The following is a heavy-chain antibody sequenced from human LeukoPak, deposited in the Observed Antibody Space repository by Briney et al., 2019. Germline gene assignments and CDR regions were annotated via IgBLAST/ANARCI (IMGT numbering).Heavy chain of an antibody. V-gene: IGHV4-59*01. Sequence: SETLSLTCTVSGASISSYYWSWIRRPPGKGLEWIGYTFYSGSTNYNPSLKSRITISVDTSKNQFSLKLTSVTAADTAVYYCARGADWFDPWGQGTLVTVSS. CDR2: TFYSGST. J-gene: IGHJ5*02. CDR3: ARGADWFDP. CDR1: GASISSYY.